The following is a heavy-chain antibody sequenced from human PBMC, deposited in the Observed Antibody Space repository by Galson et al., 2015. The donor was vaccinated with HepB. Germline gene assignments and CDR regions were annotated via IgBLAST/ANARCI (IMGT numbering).Heavy chain of an antibody. D-gene: IGHD4-11*01. V-gene: IGHV3-21*01. CDR1: GFTFSTYS. CDR3: ARGRSSNSNMDV. J-gene: IGHJ6*03. CDR2: ISSSGRNT. Sequence: SLRLSCAASGFTFSTYSMNWVRQAPGNGLEWISSISSSGRNTSYADSVKGRFTISRDNAKNSLFLQMNSLRAEATAVYYCARGRSSNSNMDVWGKGTTVTVSS.